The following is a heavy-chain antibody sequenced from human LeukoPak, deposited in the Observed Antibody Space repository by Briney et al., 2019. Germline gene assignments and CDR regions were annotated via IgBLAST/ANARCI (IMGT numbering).Heavy chain of an antibody. CDR2: INWNGGST. CDR3: ARDLRDGYNYYYYYYMDV. Sequence: AGGSLRLSCAASGFTFDDYGMSWVRQAPGKGLEWVSGINWNGGSTGYADSVKGRFTISRDNAKNSLYLQMNSLRAEDTAVYYCARDLRDGYNYYYYYYMDVWGKGTTVTISS. D-gene: IGHD5-24*01. J-gene: IGHJ6*03. CDR1: GFTFDDYG. V-gene: IGHV3-20*04.